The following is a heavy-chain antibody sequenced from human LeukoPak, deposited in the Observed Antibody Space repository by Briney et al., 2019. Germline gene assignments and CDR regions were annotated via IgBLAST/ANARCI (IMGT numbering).Heavy chain of an antibody. D-gene: IGHD5-18*01. Sequence: GGSLRLSCAASGFTFSSYEMNWVRQAPGKGLEWVSYISSSGSTIYYADSVKGRFTISRDNAKNSLYLQMNSLRAEDTAVYYCARDTYSYGSGDRFDYGGQGTLVTVSS. CDR1: GFTFSSYE. V-gene: IGHV3-48*03. J-gene: IGHJ4*02. CDR3: ARDTYSYGSGDRFDY. CDR2: ISSSGSTI.